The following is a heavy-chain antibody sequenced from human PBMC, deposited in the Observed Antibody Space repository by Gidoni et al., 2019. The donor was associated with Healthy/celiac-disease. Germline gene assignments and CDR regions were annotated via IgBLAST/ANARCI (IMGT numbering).Heavy chain of an antibody. CDR3: AKVIEDIVVVVAAPDAFDI. V-gene: IGHV3-23*01. D-gene: IGHD2-15*01. CDR1: GFTFSTYA. CDR2: ISGSGGST. Sequence: EVQLLESGGGLVQPGGSLRLSCPASGFTFSTYAMSWVRQAPGKGLEWVSAISGSGGSTYYADSVKGRVTISRDNSKNTLYLQMNSLRAEDTAVYYCAKVIEDIVVVVAAPDAFDIWGQGTMVTVSS. J-gene: IGHJ3*02.